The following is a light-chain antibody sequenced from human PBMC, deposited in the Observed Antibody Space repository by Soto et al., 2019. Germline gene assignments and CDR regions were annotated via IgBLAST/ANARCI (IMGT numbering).Light chain of an antibody. CDR1: SSDVGAYNY. CDR2: EVT. J-gene: IGLJ1*01. Sequence: QSALTQPASVSGSPGQSITISCTGTSSDVGAYNYVSWYQHHPGKAPELMIYEVTNRPSGVSNRFSGSKSGNTASLTISGLQAEDEADYYCNSYTTNSNRVFGTGTKVTVL. CDR3: NSYTTNSNRV. V-gene: IGLV2-14*01.